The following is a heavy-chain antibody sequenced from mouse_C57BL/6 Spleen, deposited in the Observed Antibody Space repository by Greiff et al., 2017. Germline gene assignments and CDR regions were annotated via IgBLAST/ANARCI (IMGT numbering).Heavy chain of an antibody. CDR2: IYPGSGST. CDR3: ARRGPVYGRFDY. J-gene: IGHJ2*01. CDR1: GYTFTSYW. V-gene: IGHV1-55*01. Sequence: VQLQQPGAELVKPGASVKMSCKASGYTFTSYWITWVKQRPGQGLEWIGDIYPGSGSTNYNEKFKSKATLTVDTSSSTAYMQLSSLTSEDSAVYYCARRGPVYGRFDYWGQGTTLTVSS. D-gene: IGHD1-1*01.